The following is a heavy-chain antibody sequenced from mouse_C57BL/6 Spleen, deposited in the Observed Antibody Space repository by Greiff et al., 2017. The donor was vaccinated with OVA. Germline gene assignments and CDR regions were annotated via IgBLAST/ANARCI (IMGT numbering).Heavy chain of an antibody. CDR1: GFTFSDFY. J-gene: IGHJ4*01. D-gene: IGHD2-1*01. Sequence: EVKLMESGGGLVQSGRSLRLSCATSGFTFSDFYMEWVRQAPGKGLEWIAASRNKANDYTTEYSASVKGRFIVSRDTSQSILYLQMNALRAEDTAIYYCARDRGGNFGAMDYWGQGTSVTVSS. CDR3: ARDRGGNFGAMDY. CDR2: SRNKANDYTT. V-gene: IGHV7-1*01.